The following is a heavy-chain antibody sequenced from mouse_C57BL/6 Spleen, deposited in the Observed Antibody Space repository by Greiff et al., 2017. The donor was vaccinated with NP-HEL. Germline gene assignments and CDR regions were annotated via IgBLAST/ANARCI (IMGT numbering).Heavy chain of an antibody. CDR1: GFSLTSYG. CDR3: ARSGLITTVYFDY. D-gene: IGHD1-1*01. J-gene: IGHJ2*01. CDR2: IWSGGST. V-gene: IGHV2-2*01. Sequence: VMLVESGPGLVQPSQSLSITCTVSGFSLTSYGVHWVRQSPGKGLEWLGVIWSGGSTDYNAAFISRLSISKDNSKSQVFFKMNSLQADDTAIYYCARSGLITTVYFDYWGQGTTLTVSS.